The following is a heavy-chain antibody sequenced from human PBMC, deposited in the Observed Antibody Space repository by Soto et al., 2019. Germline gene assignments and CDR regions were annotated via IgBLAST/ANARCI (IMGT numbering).Heavy chain of an antibody. J-gene: IGHJ4*02. Sequence: VGSLRLSCAASGFTFSSYWMHWVRQAPGKGLVWVSRINSDGSSTSYADSVKGRFTISRDNAKNTLYLQMNSLRAEDTAVYYCARGTVYDSSGYAHWGQGTLVTVSS. CDR1: GFTFSSYW. D-gene: IGHD3-22*01. V-gene: IGHV3-74*01. CDR3: ARGTVYDSSGYAH. CDR2: INSDGSST.